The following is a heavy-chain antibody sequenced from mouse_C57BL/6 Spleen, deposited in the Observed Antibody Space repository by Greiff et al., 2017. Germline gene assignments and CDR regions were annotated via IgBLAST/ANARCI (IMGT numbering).Heavy chain of an antibody. Sequence: EVQLQQSGPELVKPGASVKISCKASGYTFTDYYMNWVKQSHGKSLEWIGDINPKNGGTSYNQKFKGKATLTVDKSSSTAYMELRSLTSEDSAVYDCASRTDYYCGSSYAMDYWGQGTSVTVSS. J-gene: IGHJ4*01. V-gene: IGHV1-26*01. CDR2: INPKNGGT. CDR1: GYTFTDYY. D-gene: IGHD1-1*01. CDR3: ASRTDYYCGSSYAMDY.